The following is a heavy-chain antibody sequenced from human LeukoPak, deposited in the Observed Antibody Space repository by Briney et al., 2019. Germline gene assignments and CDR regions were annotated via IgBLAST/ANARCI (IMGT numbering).Heavy chain of an antibody. CDR1: GYTFTSYD. Sequence: ASVKVSCKASGYTFTSYDINWVRQATGQGLEWMGWMNPNSGNTGYAQKFQGRVTMTRNTSISTAYMELSSLRSEDTAVYYCARRSLRPLYYDFWSGYLSNEDAFDIWGQGTMVTVSS. CDR3: ARRSLRPLYYDFWSGYLSNEDAFDI. V-gene: IGHV1-8*01. J-gene: IGHJ3*02. CDR2: MNPNSGNT. D-gene: IGHD3-3*01.